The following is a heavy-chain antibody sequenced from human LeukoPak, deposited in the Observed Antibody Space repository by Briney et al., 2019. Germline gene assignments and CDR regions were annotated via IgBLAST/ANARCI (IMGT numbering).Heavy chain of an antibody. J-gene: IGHJ4*02. CDR3: ARGPRGGNWNEALDY. CDR1: GYSFTTYW. D-gene: IGHD1-1*01. V-gene: IGHV5-51*01. CDR2: FFPGDSDR. Sequence: GESLKISCKASGYSFTTYWIGWVRQMPGEGLEWMGMFFPGDSDRRYSPSFQGQVTISADTSITTAYLQWNSLNASDTAIYYCARGPRGGNWNEALDYWGQGTLVTVSS.